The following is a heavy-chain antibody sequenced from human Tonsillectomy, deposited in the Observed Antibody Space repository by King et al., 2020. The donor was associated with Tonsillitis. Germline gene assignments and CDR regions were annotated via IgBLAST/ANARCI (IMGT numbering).Heavy chain of an antibody. CDR3: AREGNRGPDV. J-gene: IGHJ6*02. Sequence: VQLQQWGAGLLKPWETLSLTCAVYGGSFSGYYWSWIRQPPGKGLEWIGGINHSGSTNYNPSLKSRVTISIDTSKNQFSLKLSSVTAADTAVYYCAREGNRGPDVWGQGTTVTVSS. CDR1: GGSFSGYY. CDR2: INHSGST. D-gene: IGHD1-14*01. V-gene: IGHV4-34*01.